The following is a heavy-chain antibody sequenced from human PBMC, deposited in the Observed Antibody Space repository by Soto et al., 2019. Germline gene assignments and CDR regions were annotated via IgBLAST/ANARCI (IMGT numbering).Heavy chain of an antibody. J-gene: IGHJ6*02. CDR3: ARGRARPGSTPMDV. CDR1: GGSISSGGYY. V-gene: IGHV4-31*03. CDR2: IYYSGST. D-gene: IGHD6-6*01. Sequence: QVQLQESGPGLVKPSQTLSLTCTVSGGSISSGGYYWSWIRQHPGKGLEWIGYIYYSGSTYYNPCLKSRVTLSVDTSKNQFSLKLSSVTAADTAVYYCARGRARPGSTPMDVWGQGTTVTVSS.